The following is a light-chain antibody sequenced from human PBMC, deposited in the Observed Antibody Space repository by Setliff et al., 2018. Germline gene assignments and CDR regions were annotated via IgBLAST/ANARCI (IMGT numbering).Light chain of an antibody. CDR1: SSDVGGYNY. CDR2: DVS. CDR3: CSYAGSYTSLYV. V-gene: IGLV2-14*01. J-gene: IGLJ1*01. Sequence: QSALTQPASVSGSPGQSITISCTGTSSDVGGYNYVSWYQQHPGKAPKLMIYDVSKRPSGVSNRFSGSKSGNTASLTISGLQAEDEADYYCCSYAGSYTSLYVFGTGTK.